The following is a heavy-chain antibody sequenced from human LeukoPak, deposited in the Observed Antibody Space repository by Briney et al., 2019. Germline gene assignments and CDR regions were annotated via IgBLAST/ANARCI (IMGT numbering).Heavy chain of an antibody. CDR1: GGTFSSYA. J-gene: IGHJ6*03. CDR2: IIPIFGTA. Sequence: ASVKVSCKASGGTFSSYAISWVRQAPGQGLEWMGRIIPIFGTANYAQKFQGRVTITTDESTSTAYMELSSLRSEDTAVYYCATQGGVVAATASYYYYMDVWGKGTTVTVSS. CDR3: ATQGGVVAATASYYYYMDV. D-gene: IGHD2-15*01. V-gene: IGHV1-69*05.